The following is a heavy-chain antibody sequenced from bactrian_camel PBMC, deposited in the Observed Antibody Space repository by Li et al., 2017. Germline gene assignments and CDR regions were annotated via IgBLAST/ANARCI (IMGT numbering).Heavy chain of an antibody. J-gene: IGHJ7*01. V-gene: IGHV3S1*01. Sequence: HVQLVESGGGTVQAGDSLRLSCAVSGSSYCLGWFRQAPRKGLEWVSAIDSGGGTTYYADSVKGRFTVSRDNAKNTLYLQLNNLKTEDTAVYYCAKLLLTGRPYPFILGYGMDYWGKGTQVTVS. CDR1: GSSYC. CDR2: IDSGGGTT.